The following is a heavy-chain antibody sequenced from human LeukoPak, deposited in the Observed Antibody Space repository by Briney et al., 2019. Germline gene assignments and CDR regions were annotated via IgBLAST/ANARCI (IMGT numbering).Heavy chain of an antibody. CDR3: AKHYYFDSGNYFDY. CDR2: IWNDGSNK. J-gene: IGHJ4*02. Sequence: GGSLRLSCAASGFTFSSYGMHWVRQAPGQGLEWVAVIWNDGSNKYYVDSVKGRFTISRDNSKNTLSLQMNSLRAEDTAIYYCAKHYYFDSGNYFDYWGQGTLVTVSS. CDR1: GFTFSSYG. V-gene: IGHV3-33*06. D-gene: IGHD3-10*01.